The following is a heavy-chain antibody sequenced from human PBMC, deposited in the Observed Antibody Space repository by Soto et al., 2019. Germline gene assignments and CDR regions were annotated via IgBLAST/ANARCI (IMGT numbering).Heavy chain of an antibody. J-gene: IGHJ6*02. CDR2: INHSGST. CDR1: GGSLSGSY. V-gene: IGHV4-34*01. D-gene: IGHD6-19*01. Sequence: SETLSLTCAVYGGSLSGSYWTWIRQPPGKGLEWIGEINHSGSTKYSPSLKSRVTISIDTSKNQFSLKLSSVTAADTAVYYCARGGAVDNTFYHYYAMDVWGQGTTV. CDR3: ARGGAVDNTFYHYYAMDV.